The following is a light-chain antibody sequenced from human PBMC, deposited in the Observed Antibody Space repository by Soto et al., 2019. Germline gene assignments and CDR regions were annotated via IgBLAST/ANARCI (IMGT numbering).Light chain of an antibody. CDR2: DVS. CDR1: SSDVGNYNY. V-gene: IGLV2-14*01. Sequence: QSALTQPASVSGSPGQSITISCTGTSSDVGNYNYVSWYQQHPGKAPKLMIHDVSNRPSGVSNRFSGSKSGNTASLTISGLQAEGEADYYCSSYTSSSTYVFGTGTKLTVL. CDR3: SSYTSSSTYV. J-gene: IGLJ1*01.